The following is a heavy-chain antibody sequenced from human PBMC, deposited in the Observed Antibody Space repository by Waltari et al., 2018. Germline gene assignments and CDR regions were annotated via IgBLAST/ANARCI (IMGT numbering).Heavy chain of an antibody. V-gene: IGHV1-69*01. J-gene: IGHJ2*01. Sequence: QVQLVQSGAEVKKPGSSVKVSCKASGGTFSSYAISWVRQAPGQGLEWMGGIIPIFGTANYAQKFQGRVTITADESTSTAYMELSSLRSEDTAVYYCARPGIAAAGMGYWYFDLWGRGTLVTVSS. CDR1: GGTFSSYA. D-gene: IGHD6-13*01. CDR3: ARPGIAAAGMGYWYFDL. CDR2: IIPIFGTA.